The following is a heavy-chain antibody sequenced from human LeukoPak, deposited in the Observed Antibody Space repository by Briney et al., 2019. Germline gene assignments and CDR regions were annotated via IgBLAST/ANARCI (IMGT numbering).Heavy chain of an antibody. J-gene: IGHJ4*02. D-gene: IGHD2-15*01. V-gene: IGHV4-31*03. CDR2: IYCSGST. CDR3: ARVYCSGGSCYFDY. Sequence: SQTLSLTCTVSGGSISSGGYYWSWIRQHPGKGLEWIGYIYCSGSTYYNPSLKSRVTISVDTSKNQFSLKLSSVTAADTAVYYCARVYCSGGSCYFDYWGQGTLVTVSS. CDR1: GGSISSGGYY.